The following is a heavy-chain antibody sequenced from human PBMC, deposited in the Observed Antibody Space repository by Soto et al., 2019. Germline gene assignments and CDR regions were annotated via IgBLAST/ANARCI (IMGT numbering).Heavy chain of an antibody. J-gene: IGHJ5*02. D-gene: IGHD3-10*01. CDR3: ARARYYYGSGSYYNEYNWFDP. CDR1: GGSISSSSYY. CDR2: IYYSGST. Sequence: SETLSLTCTVSGGSISSSSYYWGWIRQPPGKGLEWIGSIYYSGSTYYNPSLKSRVTISVDTSKNQFSLKLSSVTAADTAVYYCARARYYYGSGSYYNEYNWFDPWGQGTLVTVSS. V-gene: IGHV4-39*01.